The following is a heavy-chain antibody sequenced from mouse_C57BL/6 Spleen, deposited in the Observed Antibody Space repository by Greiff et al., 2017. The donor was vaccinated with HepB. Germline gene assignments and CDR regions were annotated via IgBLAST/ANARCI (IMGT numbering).Heavy chain of an antibody. Sequence: VQLQQSGPELVKPGASVKISCKASGYTFTDYYMNWVKQSHGKSLEWIGDINPNNGGTSYNQKFKGKATLTVDKSSSTAYMELRSLTSEDSAVYYCARRAWLLPDYWGQGTTLTVSS. V-gene: IGHV1-26*01. D-gene: IGHD2-3*01. CDR1: GYTFTDYY. CDR2: INPNNGGT. J-gene: IGHJ2*01. CDR3: ARRAWLLPDY.